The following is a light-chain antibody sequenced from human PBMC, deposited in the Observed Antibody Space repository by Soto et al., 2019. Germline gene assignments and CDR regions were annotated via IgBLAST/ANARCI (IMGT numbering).Light chain of an antibody. CDR3: LLSYTGRLYV. V-gene: IGLV7-46*01. CDR2: DTD. CDR1: TGPVTSGHY. J-gene: IGLJ1*01. Sequence: QAVVTQEPSLTVYPGGTVTLTCGSSTGPVTSGHYPYWFQQKPGQAPRPLIYDTDNKHSWTPARFSGSLLGDKAALTLSGAQPEDEADYYCLLSYTGRLYVFGAGTKLTVL.